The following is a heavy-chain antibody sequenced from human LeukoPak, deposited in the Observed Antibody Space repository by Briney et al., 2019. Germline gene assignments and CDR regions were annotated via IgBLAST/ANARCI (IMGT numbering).Heavy chain of an antibody. Sequence: GRSLRLSCAASGFTFSSYSMNWVRQAPGKGLEWVSYISSGSSTIYYADSVKGRFTISRDNAKNSLYLQMNSLRAEDTAVYYCARENVVVFDYWGQGTLVTVSS. CDR1: GFTFSSYS. J-gene: IGHJ4*02. CDR2: ISSGSSTI. V-gene: IGHV3-48*01. CDR3: ARENVVVFDY. D-gene: IGHD2-21*01.